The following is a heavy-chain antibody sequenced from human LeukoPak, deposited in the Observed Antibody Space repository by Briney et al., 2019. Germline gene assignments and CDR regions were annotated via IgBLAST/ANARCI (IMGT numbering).Heavy chain of an antibody. CDR2: IYPGDSDT. V-gene: IGHV5-51*01. CDR3: ARRDGYGAYDI. D-gene: IGHD5-24*01. J-gene: IGHJ3*02. Sequence: GESLKISCQGSGYSFTTYWIGWVRQMPGKGLEWMGTIYPGDSDTRYSPSFQGQVTISADKSISTAYLQWNSLKASDTAMYYCARRDGYGAYDIWGQGTMVTVSS. CDR1: GYSFTTYW.